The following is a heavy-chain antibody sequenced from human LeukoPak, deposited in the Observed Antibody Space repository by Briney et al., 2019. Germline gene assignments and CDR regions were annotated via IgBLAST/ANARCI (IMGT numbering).Heavy chain of an antibody. V-gene: IGHV4-34*01. Sequence: SETLSLTCAVYGASFSGYYWSWIRQPPGKGLEWIGEINHSGSTNYNPSLKSRVTISVDTSKNQFSLKLSSVAVADTAVYYCARGTGYPLIGWGQGTLVTVSS. CDR2: INHSGST. CDR1: GASFSGYY. CDR3: ARGTGYPLIG. D-gene: IGHD3-22*01. J-gene: IGHJ4*02.